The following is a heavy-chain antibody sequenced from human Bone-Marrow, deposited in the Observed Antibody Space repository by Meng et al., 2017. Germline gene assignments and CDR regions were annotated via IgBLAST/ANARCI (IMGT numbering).Heavy chain of an antibody. J-gene: IGHJ5*02. CDR3: SRGVGSLDH. D-gene: IGHD5/OR15-5a*01. V-gene: IGHV4-4*07. CDR2: IYTSGST. Sequence: SETLSLTCTVSGGSISSYFWTWIRQPAGKGLEWIGRIYTSGSTNYNPSLKSRVAMSVDTSKNQFSLTLTSVTAADTTGYYCSRGVGSLDHWGQGTLVTVSS. CDR1: GGSISSYF.